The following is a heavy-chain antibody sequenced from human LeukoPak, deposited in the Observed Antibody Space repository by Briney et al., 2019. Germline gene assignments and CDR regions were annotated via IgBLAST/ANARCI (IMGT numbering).Heavy chain of an antibody. D-gene: IGHD6-13*01. CDR3: ARQDSSNWSSFVY. V-gene: IGHV4-39*01. J-gene: IGHJ4*02. CDR1: GGSISSSNYY. CDR2: IFYSGTS. Sequence: PSETLSLTCIVSGGSISSSNYYGGWIRQPPGKGLEWIGSIFYSGTSYYNPSLKSRVTMSVDTSRNQFSLKLTSVTAADTAVYYCARQDSSNWSSFVYWGPGTLVTVSS.